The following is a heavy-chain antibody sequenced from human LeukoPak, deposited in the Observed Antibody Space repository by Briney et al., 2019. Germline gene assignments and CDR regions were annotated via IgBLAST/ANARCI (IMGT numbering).Heavy chain of an antibody. CDR1: GYSFTSYW. CDR3: ARGYYDSSGYPYY. Sequence: GESLKISCKGSGYSFTSYWIGWARQMPGKGLEWMGIIYPGDSDTRYSLSFQGQVTISADKSISTAYLQWSSLKASDTAMYYCARGYYDSSGYPYYWGQGTLVTVSS. CDR2: IYPGDSDT. D-gene: IGHD3-22*01. J-gene: IGHJ4*02. V-gene: IGHV5-51*01.